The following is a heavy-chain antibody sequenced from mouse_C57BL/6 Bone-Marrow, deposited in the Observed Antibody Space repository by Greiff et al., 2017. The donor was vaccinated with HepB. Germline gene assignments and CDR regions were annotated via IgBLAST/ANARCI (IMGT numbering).Heavy chain of an antibody. J-gene: IGHJ3*01. CDR3: ARQVYYSNHKKLAY. Sequence: DVQLVESGGGLVQPGESLKLSCESNEYEFPSHDMSWVRKTPEKRLELVAAINSDGGSTYYPDTMERRFIIARDNTKKTLYLQMSSLRSEDTALYYCARQVYYSNHKKLAYWGQGTLVTVSA. V-gene: IGHV5-2*01. CDR1: EYEFPSHD. D-gene: IGHD2-5*01. CDR2: INSDGGST.